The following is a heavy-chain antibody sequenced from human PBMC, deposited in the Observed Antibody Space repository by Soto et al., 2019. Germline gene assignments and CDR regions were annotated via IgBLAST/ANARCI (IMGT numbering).Heavy chain of an antibody. CDR2: INSDGNST. V-gene: IGHV3-74*01. Sequence: GVLRLSCAASGFTFSPFWMHWVRQVPGKGPVWVSRINSDGNSTSYADSVKGRFTISRDNAKNSLYLQMNSLRAEDTAVYYCARDYSSYGPFDYGGQGPLVTVSS. CDR3: ARDYSSYGPFDY. D-gene: IGHD5-18*01. J-gene: IGHJ4*02. CDR1: GFTFSPFW.